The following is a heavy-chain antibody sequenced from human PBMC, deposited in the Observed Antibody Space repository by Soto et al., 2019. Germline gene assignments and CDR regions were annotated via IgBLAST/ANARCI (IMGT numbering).Heavy chain of an antibody. CDR3: ARGAQNWGYYYYYGMDF. CDR1: GGSISSGAYY. CDR2: IFYTGST. Sequence: PSETLSLTCTVSGGSISSGAYYWTWIRQHPGMGLEWIGYIFYTGSTFYNTSLKSRLTMSVDTSTNQFSLKLSSVTAADTAVYYCARGAQNWGYYYYYGMDFWGQGTTVTVSS. V-gene: IGHV4-31*03. J-gene: IGHJ6*02. D-gene: IGHD7-27*01.